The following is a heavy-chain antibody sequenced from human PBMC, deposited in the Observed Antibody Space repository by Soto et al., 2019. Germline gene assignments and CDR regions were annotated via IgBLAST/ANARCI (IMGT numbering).Heavy chain of an antibody. Sequence: QVQLVQSGAEVKKPGSSVKVSCKGSGGTFSSYAISWVRQAPGQGLEWMGGIIPILGTADDAQKFQGRVTITADESTSTAYMELSSLRSEDTAVYYCASHGITGTWVYYYGMDVWGQGTTVTVSS. D-gene: IGHD1-7*01. CDR3: ASHGITGTWVYYYGMDV. J-gene: IGHJ6*02. CDR1: GGTFSSYA. V-gene: IGHV1-69*11. CDR2: IIPILGTA.